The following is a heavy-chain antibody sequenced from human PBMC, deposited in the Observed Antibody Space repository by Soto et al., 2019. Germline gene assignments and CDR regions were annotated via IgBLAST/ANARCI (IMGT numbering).Heavy chain of an antibody. CDR1: GGSLTTYY. J-gene: IGHJ4*02. D-gene: IGHD5-12*01. CDR3: AREGNLGRWLQPLDF. CDR2: IYYNGGTT. V-gene: IGHV4-59*01. Sequence: PSETLSLTCTVSGGSLTTYYWSWVRQPPGKGLEWIGYIYYNGGTTKYNPSLNSRVTISVDTSKNQFSLKLSSVTAADTAVYYCAREGNLGRWLQPLDFWGQGTLVTVSS.